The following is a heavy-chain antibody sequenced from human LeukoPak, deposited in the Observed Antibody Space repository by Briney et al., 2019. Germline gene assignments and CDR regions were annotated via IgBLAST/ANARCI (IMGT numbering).Heavy chain of an antibody. CDR1: GYSISSGYY. V-gene: IGHV4-38-2*02. J-gene: IGHJ3*02. CDR3: ARVPVSQDALDI. Sequence: PSETLSLTCTVSGYSISSGYYWGWIRQPPGKGLEWIGSIYHSGSTYYNPSLKSRVTISVDTSKNQFSLKLSSVTAADTAVYYCARVPVSQDALDIWGQGTMVTVSS. CDR2: IYHSGST.